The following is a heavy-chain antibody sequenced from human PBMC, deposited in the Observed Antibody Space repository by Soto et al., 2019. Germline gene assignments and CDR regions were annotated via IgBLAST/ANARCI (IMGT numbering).Heavy chain of an antibody. CDR1: GFTFSSYS. CDR2: ISSSSSTI. Sequence: GGSLRLSCAASGFTFSSYSMNWVRQAPGKGLEWVSYISSSSSTIYYADSVKGRFTISRDNAKNSLYLQMNSLRDEDTAVYYCSRVSLGGYDFWLAYWGHGALVTVSS. CDR3: SRVSLGGYDFWLAY. J-gene: IGHJ4*01. V-gene: IGHV3-48*02. D-gene: IGHD5-12*01.